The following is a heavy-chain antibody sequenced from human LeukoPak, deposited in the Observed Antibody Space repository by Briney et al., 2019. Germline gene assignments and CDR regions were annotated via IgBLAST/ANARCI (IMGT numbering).Heavy chain of an antibody. D-gene: IGHD6-19*01. J-gene: IGHJ4*02. CDR1: GFTFSSYA. CDR3: AKQVAVAGYFDY. V-gene: IGHV3-23*01. CDR2: ISGSGDST. Sequence: GGSLRLSCAASGFTFSSYAMIRVRQAPGKGLEWVSGISGSGDSTDYADSVKGRFTISRDNSKNTLSLQMNSLRAEDTAVYYCAKQVAVAGYFDYWGQGTQVTVSS.